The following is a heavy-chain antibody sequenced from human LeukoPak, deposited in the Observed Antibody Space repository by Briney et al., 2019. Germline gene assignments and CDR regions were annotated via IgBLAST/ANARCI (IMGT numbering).Heavy chain of an antibody. V-gene: IGHV3-74*01. CDR3: ARKRINDAFDI. CDR2: IYGDGSFT. D-gene: IGHD2-15*01. CDR1: GFTFSNFW. Sequence: GGSLRLSCAASGFTFSNFWMHWVRQAPGKGLVWVALIYGDGSFTRYADSVKGRFTISRDTSKNTLYLQMNSLRAEDTAVYYCARKRINDAFDIWGQGTMVTVSS. J-gene: IGHJ3*02.